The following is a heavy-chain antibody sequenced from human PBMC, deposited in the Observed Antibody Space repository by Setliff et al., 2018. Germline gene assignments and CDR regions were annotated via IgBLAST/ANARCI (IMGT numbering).Heavy chain of an antibody. CDR3: ARERSYDGLNYYGMDV. V-gene: IGHV1-18*01. Sequence: ASVKVSCKTSGYTFTNYGISWVRQAPGQGLEWMGWISADNGNTKYAQNLHGKITMTTDTSTSTAYLELRSVRFDDTAVYYCARERSYDGLNYYGMDVWGQVTTVTVSS. J-gene: IGHJ6*01. D-gene: IGHD1-26*01. CDR1: GYTFTNYG. CDR2: ISADNGNT.